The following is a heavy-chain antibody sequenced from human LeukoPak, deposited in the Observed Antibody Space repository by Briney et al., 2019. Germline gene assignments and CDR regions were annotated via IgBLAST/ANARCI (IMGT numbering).Heavy chain of an antibody. CDR1: GFTFSSYG. Sequence: PGGSLRLSCAASGFTFSSYGMHWVRQAPGKGLEWVAFIRYDGSNKYYADSVKGRFTISRDNSKNTLYLQMNSLRAEDTAVYYCAVGEYYYDSSGYYYHYWGQGTLVTVSS. V-gene: IGHV3-30*02. CDR3: AVGEYYYDSSGYYYHY. J-gene: IGHJ4*02. D-gene: IGHD3-22*01. CDR2: IRYDGSNK.